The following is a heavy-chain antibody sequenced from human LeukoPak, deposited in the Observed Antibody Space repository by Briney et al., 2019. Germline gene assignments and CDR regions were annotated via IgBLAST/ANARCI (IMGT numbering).Heavy chain of an antibody. D-gene: IGHD3-22*01. Sequence: GESLKISCAASGFTFTNYAMNWVRQAPGKGLEWVSSISSSSSYIYYADSVKGRFTISRDNAKNSLYLQMNSLRAEDTAVYYCARDPAPVYYYDSSGYYGHYYYYGMDVWGQGTTVTVSS. J-gene: IGHJ6*02. V-gene: IGHV3-21*01. CDR2: ISSSSSYI. CDR3: ARDPAPVYYYDSSGYYGHYYYYGMDV. CDR1: GFTFTNYA.